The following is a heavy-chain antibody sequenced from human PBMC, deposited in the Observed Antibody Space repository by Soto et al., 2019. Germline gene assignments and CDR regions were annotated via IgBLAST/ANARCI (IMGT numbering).Heavy chain of an antibody. CDR3: ARHHGLDNYYTWFDP. D-gene: IGHD3-3*01. Sequence: QVQLQESGPGLVKPSETLPLTCSVSGGSISNYYWSWIRQPPGKGLEWIGYISYSGSTNYNPSLKSRVTISVDTPKNQFSLKLTSVTAADTAVYYCARHHGLDNYYTWFDPWGQGTLVTASS. CDR1: GGSISNYY. V-gene: IGHV4-59*08. CDR2: ISYSGST. J-gene: IGHJ5*02.